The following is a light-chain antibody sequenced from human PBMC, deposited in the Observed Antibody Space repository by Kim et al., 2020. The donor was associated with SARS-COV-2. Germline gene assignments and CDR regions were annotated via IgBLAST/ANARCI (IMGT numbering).Light chain of an antibody. CDR1: QSVSSSY. V-gene: IGKV3-20*01. J-gene: IGKJ3*01. CDR3: QQYGSSPR. CDR2: GAS. Sequence: LSPGERATLSCRAIQSVSSSYLAWYQQKPGQAPRLLIYGASSRATGIPDRFSGSGSGTDFTLTISRLEPEDFAVYYCQQYGSSPRFGPGTKVDIK.